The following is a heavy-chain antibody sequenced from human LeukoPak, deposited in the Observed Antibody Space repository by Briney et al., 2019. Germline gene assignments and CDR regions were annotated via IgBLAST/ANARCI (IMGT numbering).Heavy chain of an antibody. CDR2: ISPSGTVI. CDR3: ARDYNC. J-gene: IGHJ4*02. D-gene: IGHD3-10*01. CDR1: GFTFTDYY. V-gene: IGHV3-11*01. Sequence: GGSLRLSCSASGFTFTDYYMSWIRHAPGKGLEWVSYISPSGTVIYYGDSVKGRFTISRDHAKKSLYLQMNSLRAEDTAVYYCARDYNCWGQGTLVTVSS.